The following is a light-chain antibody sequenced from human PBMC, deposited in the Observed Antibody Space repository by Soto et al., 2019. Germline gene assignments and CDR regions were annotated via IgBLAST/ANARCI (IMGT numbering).Light chain of an antibody. Sequence: DIQMTQSPSSLSASVGDRVTITCQASQYISNYLNWYQQEPGKAPKLLIYDASNLETGIPSRFNGSGSGTDFTLTINSLQPVDVATYYCQHYQTLPLTFGGGTKVEIK. CDR1: QYISNY. V-gene: IGKV1-33*01. CDR3: QHYQTLPLT. CDR2: DAS. J-gene: IGKJ4*01.